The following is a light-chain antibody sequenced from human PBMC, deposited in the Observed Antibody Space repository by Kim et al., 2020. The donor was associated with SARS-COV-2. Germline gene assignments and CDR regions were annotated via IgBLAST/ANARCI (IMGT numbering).Light chain of an antibody. Sequence: DIQMTQSPSSLSASVGDRVTITCQASHDISNYLNWYQQMPGKAPKLLIYEAFKLKTGVPSRFSGSGSGTDFIFNISSLQPEDIATYYCQQYDNLPLTFGGGTKVDIK. V-gene: IGKV1-33*01. CDR2: EAF. CDR3: QQYDNLPLT. CDR1: HDISNY. J-gene: IGKJ4*01.